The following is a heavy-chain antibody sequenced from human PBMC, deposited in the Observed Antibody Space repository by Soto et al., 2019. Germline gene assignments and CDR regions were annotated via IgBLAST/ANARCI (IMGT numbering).Heavy chain of an antibody. D-gene: IGHD6-13*01. J-gene: IGHJ5*02. V-gene: IGHV4-59*01. Sequence: QVQLQESGPGLVKPSETLSLTCTVSGGSISSYYWSWIRQPPGKGLEWIGYIYYSGSTNYNPSLKIRVTISVDTSKNQFSLKLSSVTAADTAVYYCARQGQGAAAGTKWFDPWGQGTLVTVSS. CDR2: IYYSGST. CDR1: GGSISSYY. CDR3: ARQGQGAAAGTKWFDP.